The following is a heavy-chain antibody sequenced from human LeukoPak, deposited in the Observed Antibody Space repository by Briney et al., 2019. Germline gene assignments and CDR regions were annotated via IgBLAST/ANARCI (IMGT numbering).Heavy chain of an antibody. Sequence: PGGSLRLSCAASGFTFSNAWMSWVRQAPGTGLEWVSAISGSGGSTYYADSVKGRFTISRDISKNTLFLQMNSLRAEDTAVYYCAKDRVGYCNSASCPGAFEIWGPGTMVTVSS. CDR3: AKDRVGYCNSASCPGAFEI. CDR1: GFTFSNAW. V-gene: IGHV3-23*01. CDR2: ISGSGGST. J-gene: IGHJ3*02. D-gene: IGHD2-2*01.